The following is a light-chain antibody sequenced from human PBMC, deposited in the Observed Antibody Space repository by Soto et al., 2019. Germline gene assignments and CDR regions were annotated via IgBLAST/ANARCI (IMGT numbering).Light chain of an antibody. CDR3: QQYNSYFMWT. Sequence: DIQMHESLSTLPASVGGSVTITCRARQSASRWVAWYQQKPGRSPTLLIYKASTLQSGVPSRFSGSGSGTEFTLTTSTLQPDDFATYYCQQYNSYFMWTFGQGTKV. CDR2: KAS. CDR1: QSASRW. V-gene: IGKV1-5*03. J-gene: IGKJ1*01.